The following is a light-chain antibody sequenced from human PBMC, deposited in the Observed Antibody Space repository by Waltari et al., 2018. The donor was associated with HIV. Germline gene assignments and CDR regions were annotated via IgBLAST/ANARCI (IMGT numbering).Light chain of an antibody. V-gene: IGLV8-61*01. CDR1: SGSVSTSYY. Sequence: QTVVTQEPSLSVSPGGTVTLPCALSSGSVSTSYYPSWYQQTPGQAPRTLIYSTNTRSSGVPDRFSGSILGNKAALTITGAQADDESDYYCVLYMGSGISVFGGGTQLTVL. CDR2: STN. CDR3: VLYMGSGISV. J-gene: IGLJ7*01.